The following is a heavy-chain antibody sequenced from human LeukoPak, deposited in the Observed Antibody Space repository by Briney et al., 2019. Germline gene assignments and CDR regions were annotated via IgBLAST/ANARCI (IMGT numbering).Heavy chain of an antibody. CDR2: ISAYNGNT. J-gene: IGHJ4*02. Sequence: ASVKVSCKASGYTFTGYGISWVRQAPGQGLEWMGWISAYNGNTNYAQKIQGRVTMTTDTSTITAYMELRSLRSDDTAVYYCARVRGYYGSGSYDFPIGYWGQGTLVTVSS. D-gene: IGHD3-10*01. CDR3: ARVRGYYGSGSYDFPIGY. CDR1: GYTFTGYG. V-gene: IGHV1-18*01.